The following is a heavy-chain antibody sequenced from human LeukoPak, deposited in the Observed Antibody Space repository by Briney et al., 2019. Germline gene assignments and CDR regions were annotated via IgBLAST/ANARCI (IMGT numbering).Heavy chain of an antibody. J-gene: IGHJ3*02. Sequence: SETLSLTCTVSGGSISSYYWSWIRQPPGKGLEWNGYIYSSGTTDRNPSHRSRLTVSVDMSKNQTSLTLSSVTAADTAVYYCVRLHSRAYYRPNDAFESWGHGTKVSVSP. CDR3: VRLHSRAYYRPNDAFES. D-gene: IGHD3-22*01. CDR2: IYSSGTT. V-gene: IGHV4-59*12. CDR1: GGSISSYY.